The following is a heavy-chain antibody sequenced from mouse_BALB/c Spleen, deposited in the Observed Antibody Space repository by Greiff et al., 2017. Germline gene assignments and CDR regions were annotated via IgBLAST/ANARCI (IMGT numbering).Heavy chain of an antibody. J-gene: IGHJ3*01. D-gene: IGHD1-1*01. CDR3: ARGDYGYGSSAY. V-gene: IGHV14-1*02. CDR1: GFNIKDYY. CDR2: IDPENGNT. Sequence: VQLQQSGAELVRPGALVKLSCKASGFNIKDYYMHWVKQRPEQGLEWIGWIDPENGNTIYDPKFQGKASITADTSSSTAYLQLSSLTSEDTAVYYCARGDYGYGSSAYWGQGTLVTVSA.